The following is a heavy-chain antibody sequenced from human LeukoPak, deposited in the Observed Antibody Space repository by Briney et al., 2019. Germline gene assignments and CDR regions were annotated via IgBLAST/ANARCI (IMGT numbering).Heavy chain of an antibody. D-gene: IGHD2-15*01. J-gene: IGHJ6*03. CDR2: IIPIFGTA. CDR3: ARVPACSGGSCYYYYYMDV. V-gene: IGHV1-69*13. CDR1: GGTFSSYA. Sequence: GASVKVSCKASGGTFSSYAISWVRQAPGQGLEWMGGIIPIFGTANYAQKFQGRVTITADESTSTAYMELSSLRSEDTAVYYCARVPACSGGSCYYYYYMDVWGKGTTVTISS.